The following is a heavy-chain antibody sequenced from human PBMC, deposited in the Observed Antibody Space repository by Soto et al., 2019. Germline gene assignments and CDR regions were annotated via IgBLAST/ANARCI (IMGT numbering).Heavy chain of an antibody. Sequence: EVQLLESGGGLVQPGGSLRLSCAASGFTFNTYAMTWVRQVPGKGLEWVASISGGGGSTYYADSVKGRFTISRDTSKNTLYLQMNSLSAEDTAVYYCAKGFIVVVTAIRPDDNFDVWGQGTMVTVSS. CDR3: AKGFIVVVTAIRPDDNFDV. V-gene: IGHV3-23*01. CDR1: GFTFNTYA. D-gene: IGHD2-21*02. CDR2: ISGGGGST. J-gene: IGHJ3*01.